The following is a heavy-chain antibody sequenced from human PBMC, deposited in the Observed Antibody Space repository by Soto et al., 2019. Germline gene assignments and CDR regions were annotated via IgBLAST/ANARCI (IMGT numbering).Heavy chain of an antibody. CDR1: GFTFNTFG. Sequence: EVQVLESGGGLVQPGGSLRLSCAASGFTFNTFGMNWVRQAPGNGLEWVSAISGSGRSTYYADSVKGRFTISRDNSKNMVYLQMNSLRVDDTAVYYCAKDQESFFRPAAGTDFWGQGTLVTVSS. V-gene: IGHV3-23*01. J-gene: IGHJ4*02. CDR3: AKDQESFFRPAAGTDF. D-gene: IGHD6-13*01. CDR2: ISGSGRST.